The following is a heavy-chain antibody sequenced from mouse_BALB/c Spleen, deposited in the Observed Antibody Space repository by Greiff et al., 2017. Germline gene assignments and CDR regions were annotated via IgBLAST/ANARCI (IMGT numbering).Heavy chain of an antibody. Sequence: EVQLQESGPGLVKPSQSLSLTCTVTGYSITSDYAWNWIRQFPGNKLEWMGYISYSGSTSYNPSLKSRISITRDTSKNQFFLQLNSVTTEDTATYYCARLLRDYFDYWGQGTTLTVSS. J-gene: IGHJ2*01. V-gene: IGHV3-2*02. CDR2: ISYSGST. CDR1: GYSITSDYA. CDR3: ARLLRDYFDY. D-gene: IGHD1-1*01.